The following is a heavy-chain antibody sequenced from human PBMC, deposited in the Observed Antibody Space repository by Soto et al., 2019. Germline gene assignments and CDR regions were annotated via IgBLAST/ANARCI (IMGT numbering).Heavy chain of an antibody. V-gene: IGHV3-48*01. CDR1: GFTFSSYS. CDR2: ISSSSSTI. CDR3: ARDYYGSGSPDDAFDI. Sequence: GGSLRLSCAASGFTFSSYSMNWVRQAPGKGLEWVSYISSSSSTIYYADSVKGRFTISRDNAKNSLYLQMNSLRAEDTAVYYCARDYYGSGSPDDAFDIWGQGTMVTVSS. J-gene: IGHJ3*02. D-gene: IGHD3-10*01.